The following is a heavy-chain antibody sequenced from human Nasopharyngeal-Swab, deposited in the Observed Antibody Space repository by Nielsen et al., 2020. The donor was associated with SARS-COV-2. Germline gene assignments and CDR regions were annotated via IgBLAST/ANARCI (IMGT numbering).Heavy chain of an antibody. J-gene: IGHJ4*02. CDR2: ISDSGDST. V-gene: IGHV3-23*01. D-gene: IGHD3/OR15-3a*01. CDR3: AKDSDFWTGYSASASDY. Sequence: WIRQPPGKGLEWVSIISDSGDSTYYADSVKGRFTTSRDNSRNTLYLQLNSLRADDAAVYYCAKDSDFWTGYSASASDYWGQGTLVTVSS.